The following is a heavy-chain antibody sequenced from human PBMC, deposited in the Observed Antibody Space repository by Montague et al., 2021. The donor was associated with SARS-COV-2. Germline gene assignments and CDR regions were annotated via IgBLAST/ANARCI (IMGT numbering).Heavy chain of an antibody. J-gene: IGHJ5*02. CDR2: ISYDGSNK. CDR3: ARPYSGSYLGWFDP. D-gene: IGHD1-26*01. CDR1: GFTFSSYA. V-gene: IGHV3-30*04. Sequence: PRLSCAASGFTFSSYAMHWVRQAPGKGLEWVAVISYDGSNKYYADSVKGRFTISRDNSKNTLYLQMNSLRAEDTAVYYCARPYSGSYLGWFDPWGQGTLVTVSS.